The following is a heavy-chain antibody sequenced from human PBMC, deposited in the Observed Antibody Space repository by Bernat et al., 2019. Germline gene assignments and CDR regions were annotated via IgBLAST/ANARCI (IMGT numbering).Heavy chain of an antibody. J-gene: IGHJ3*02. CDR3: ARDPGPEVTNDAFDI. Sequence: QVQLVESGGGVVQPGRSLRLSCAASGFTFSSYGMHWVRQAPGKGLEWVAVIWYDGSNKYYPSSVKGLFTISRDHSTNPLYLQMNSLRAEDTAVYYCARDPGPEVTNDAFDIWGQGTMVTVSS. D-gene: IGHD2-21*02. CDR1: GFTFSSYG. V-gene: IGHV3-33*01. CDR2: IWYDGSNK.